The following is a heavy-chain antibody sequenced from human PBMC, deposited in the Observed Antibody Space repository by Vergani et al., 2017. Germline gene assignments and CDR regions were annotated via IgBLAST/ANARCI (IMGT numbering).Heavy chain of an antibody. CDR3: AREGSGVGGTAMVETEFDY. D-gene: IGHD5-18*01. V-gene: IGHV4-4*07. Sequence: QVQLQESGPGLVKPSETLSLTCTVSGGSISSYYWSWIRQPAGKGLEWIGRIYTSGSTNYNPSLKSRVTMSVDTSNNQFSLRLSSVTAADTAVYYCAREGSGVGGTAMVETEFDYWGQGTLVTVSS. CDR1: GGSISSYY. CDR2: IYTSGST. J-gene: IGHJ4*02.